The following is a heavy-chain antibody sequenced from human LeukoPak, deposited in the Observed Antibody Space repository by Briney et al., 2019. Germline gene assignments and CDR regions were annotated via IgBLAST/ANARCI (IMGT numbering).Heavy chain of an antibody. J-gene: IGHJ6*02. CDR3: ARLTVTTYYGMDV. CDR1: GGSISSGGYS. Sequence: ASETLSLTCAVSGGSISSGGYSWGWIRQPPGKGLEWIGYIYHSGSTYYNPSLKSRVTISVDRSKNQFSLKLSSVTAADTAVYYCARLTVTTYYGMDVWGQGTTVTVSS. V-gene: IGHV4-30-2*01. D-gene: IGHD4-17*01. CDR2: IYHSGST.